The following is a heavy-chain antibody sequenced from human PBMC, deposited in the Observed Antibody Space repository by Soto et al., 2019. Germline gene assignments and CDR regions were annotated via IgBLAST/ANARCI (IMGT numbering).Heavy chain of an antibody. CDR3: ARVYADGDTFYYYYVMDV. CDR1: GFTFSSYS. D-gene: IGHD4-17*01. J-gene: IGHJ6*04. Sequence: EVQLVESGGGLVQPGGSLRLSCAASGFTFSSYSMNWVRQAPGKGLEWVSYISSSSSTIYYADSVQGRFTIFIDNAMHSLYIHMKARRAEDTAVYCSARVYADGDTFYYYYVMDVWGEGTTVTVSS. V-gene: IGHV3-48*01. CDR2: ISSSSSTI.